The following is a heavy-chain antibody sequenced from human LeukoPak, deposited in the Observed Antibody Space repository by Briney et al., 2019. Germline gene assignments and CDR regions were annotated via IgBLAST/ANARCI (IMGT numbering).Heavy chain of an antibody. CDR2: ISSSSSTI. Sequence: GGSLRLSCAASGFTFSSFSTNWVRQAPGKGLEWVSYISSSSSTIYYADSVKGRFTISRDNAKNSLYLQMNSLRAEDTAVYYCAREGGGCSSTSCNIYYYYYYMDVWGKGTTVTVSS. CDR3: AREGGGCSSTSCNIYYYYYYMDV. D-gene: IGHD2-2*01. V-gene: IGHV3-48*01. CDR1: GFTFSSFS. J-gene: IGHJ6*03.